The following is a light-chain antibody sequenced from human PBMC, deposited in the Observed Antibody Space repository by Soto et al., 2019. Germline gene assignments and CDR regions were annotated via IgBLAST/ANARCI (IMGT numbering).Light chain of an antibody. CDR2: EVS. V-gene: IGLV2-8*01. J-gene: IGLJ2*01. CDR3: SSYAGSTL. CDR1: SSDVGGYNY. Sequence: QSALTQPPSASGSPGQSVTISCTGTSSDVGGYNYVSWYQQHPGKAPKLMIYEVSKRPSGVPDRFSGSKSGNTASLTVSGLQAVDEADYYCSSYAGSTLFGGGTKLTVL.